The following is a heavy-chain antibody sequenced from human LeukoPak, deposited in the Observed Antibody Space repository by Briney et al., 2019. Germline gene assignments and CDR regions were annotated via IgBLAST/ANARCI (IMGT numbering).Heavy chain of an antibody. CDR1: GGSFSGYY. J-gene: IGHJ5*01. D-gene: IGHD3-10*01. Sequence: SETLSLTCAVYGGSFSGYYWSWIRQPPGKGLEWIGELNHSGSTNYNPSLKSRVTISVDTSKNQFSLKLSSVTAADTAVYYCARGRVLWFGSRVWFDSWGQGTLVTVSS. V-gene: IGHV4-34*01. CDR3: ARGRVLWFGSRVWFDS. CDR2: LNHSGST.